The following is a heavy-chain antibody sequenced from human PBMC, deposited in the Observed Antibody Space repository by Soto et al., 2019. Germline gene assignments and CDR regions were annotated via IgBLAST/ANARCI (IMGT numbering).Heavy chain of an antibody. CDR1: GGTFSSYT. V-gene: IGHV1-69*02. D-gene: IGHD2-2*01. CDR2: IIPILGIA. J-gene: IGHJ5*02. Sequence: SVKVSCKASGGTFSSYTISWVRQAPGQGLEWMGRIIPILGIANYAQKFQGRVTITADKSTSTAYMELSSLRSEDTAVYYCARPSYCSSTSCSGAWFDPWGQGTLVTVSS. CDR3: ARPSYCSSTSCSGAWFDP.